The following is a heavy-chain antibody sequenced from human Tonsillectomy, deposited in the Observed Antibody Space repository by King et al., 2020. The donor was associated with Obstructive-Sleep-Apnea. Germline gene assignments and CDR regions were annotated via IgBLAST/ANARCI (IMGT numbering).Heavy chain of an antibody. CDR2: IWYDGSNK. J-gene: IGHJ4*02. CDR3: ARDNYYDSGGYYPYFAY. D-gene: IGHD3-22*01. V-gene: IGHV3-33*01. Sequence: VQLVESGGGVVQPGRSLRLSCAASGFTFSSYGMHWVRQAPGKGLEWVAVIWYDGSNKYYADSVKGRFTISRDNSKNTLYLQMNSLRAEDTAVYYCARDNYYDSGGYYPYFAYGAKGPLVTVSS. CDR1: GFTFSSYG.